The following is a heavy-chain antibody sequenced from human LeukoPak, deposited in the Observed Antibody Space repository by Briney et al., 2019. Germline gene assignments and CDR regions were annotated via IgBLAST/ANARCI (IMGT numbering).Heavy chain of an antibody. CDR3: ARDLAVAGTIVDYYYGMDV. CDR2: ISSNGSSI. J-gene: IGHJ6*02. Sequence: PGGSLRLSCAASGFTFSSYAMHWVRQAPGKGLEYVSAISSNGSSIYYANSVKGRFTISRDNSKNTLYLQMGSLRAEDMAVYYCARDLAVAGTIVDYYYGMDVWGQGTTVTVSS. V-gene: IGHV3-64*01. CDR1: GFTFSSYA. D-gene: IGHD6-19*01.